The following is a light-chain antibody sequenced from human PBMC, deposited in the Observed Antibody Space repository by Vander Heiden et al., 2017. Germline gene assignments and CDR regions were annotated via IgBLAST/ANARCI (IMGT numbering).Light chain of an antibody. V-gene: IGLV1-40*01. CDR3: QSYDSSPSGWV. CDR1: SSNIGAGYD. J-gene: IGLJ3*02. Sequence: QSVLTQPPSVSGAPGPRVTISCTGRSSNIGAGYDVHWYQQRPGTAPKLLIYGNSNRPSGVPDRFSGSKSGTSASLAITGLQAEDEADYYCQSYDSSPSGWVFGGGTKLTVL. CDR2: GNS.